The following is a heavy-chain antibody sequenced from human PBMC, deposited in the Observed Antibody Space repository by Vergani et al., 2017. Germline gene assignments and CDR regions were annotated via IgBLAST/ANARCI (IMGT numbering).Heavy chain of an antibody. CDR3: ARVEADSGSYVGVGAGWMDV. CDR2: IYYSGST. V-gene: IGHV4-59*01. CDR1: GCSISSYY. D-gene: IGHD1-26*01. Sequence: QVQLQESGPGLVKPSETLSLTCTVSGCSISSYYWSWIRQPPGKGLEWIWYIYYSGSTNYNPSLKSRVTITVDTSKNQFSLKLRSVTAEDTAVYYCARVEADSGSYVGVGAGWMDVWGKGTTVTVSS. J-gene: IGHJ6*04.